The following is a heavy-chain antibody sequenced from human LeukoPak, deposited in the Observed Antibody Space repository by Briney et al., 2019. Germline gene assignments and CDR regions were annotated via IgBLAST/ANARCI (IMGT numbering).Heavy chain of an antibody. CDR3: ARVTGTTSRWFDP. CDR1: GGSISSGGYY. CDR2: IYYSGST. J-gene: IGHJ5*02. D-gene: IGHD1-1*01. Sequence: SETLSLTCTDSGGSISSGGYYWSWIRQHPGKGLEWIGYIYYSGSTYYNPSLKSRVTISVDTSKNQFSLKLSSVTAADTAVYYCARVTGTTSRWFDPWGQGTLVTVSS. V-gene: IGHV4-31*03.